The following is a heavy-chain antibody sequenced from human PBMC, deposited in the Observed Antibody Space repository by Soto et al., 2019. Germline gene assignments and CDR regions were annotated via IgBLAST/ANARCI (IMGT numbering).Heavy chain of an antibody. CDR2: LGGSNSDT. D-gene: IGHD2-15*01. CDR3: AKDKVDHNSVWDPFDI. CDR1: GFTFSDYA. J-gene: IGHJ3*02. Sequence: PGGSLRLSCAASGFTFSDYAMSWVRRAPGKGLEWVSGLGGSNSDTHYAASVEGRFTVSRDNSRSTLFLQMNSLRVEDTAVYYCAKDKVDHNSVWDPFDIWGQGTMVTVSS. V-gene: IGHV3-23*01.